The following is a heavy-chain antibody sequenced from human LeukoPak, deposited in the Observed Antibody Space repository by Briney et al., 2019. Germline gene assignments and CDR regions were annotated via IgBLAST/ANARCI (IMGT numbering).Heavy chain of an antibody. CDR3: AKGRVGTNGVLEH. CDR2: IGVSGGNT. D-gene: IGHD1-26*01. J-gene: IGHJ1*01. CDR1: GLTFSEYA. V-gene: IGHV3-23*01. Sequence: GGSLRLSCAASGLTFSEYAMSWVRQVPGMGLEWVSTIGVSGGNTNYADSVRGRFTISRDNSKNTLYLQINSLRADDTAVYYCAKGRVGTNGVLEHWGQGTLVTVSS.